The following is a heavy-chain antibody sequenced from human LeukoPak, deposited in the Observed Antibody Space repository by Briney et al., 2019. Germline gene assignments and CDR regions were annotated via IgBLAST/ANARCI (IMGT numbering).Heavy chain of an antibody. CDR3: AKSAPPF. CDR1: GFTPSSYA. V-gene: IGHV3-23*01. J-gene: IGHJ4*02. Sequence: GGSLRLSCAASGFTPSSYAMSWVREAPGKGLEWGSAISVSVGSTYYADSLKGRFTISRDNSKNTLYLQMNSLSAEDTAVYYCAKSAPPFWGQGTMVTVSS. CDR2: ISVSVGST.